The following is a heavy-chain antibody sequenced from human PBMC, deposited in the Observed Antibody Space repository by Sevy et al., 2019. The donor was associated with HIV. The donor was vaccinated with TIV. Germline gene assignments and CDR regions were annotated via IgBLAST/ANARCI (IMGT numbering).Heavy chain of an antibody. D-gene: IGHD3-16*01. Sequence: SETLSLTCTVSGGSMSSSDYFWGWVRQPPGKGLEWIGSSYYNGDTYHSPSLKSRVTVAVDTSKNQFFLTLTSVTAADTAIYYCARHGAWRFYFDFWGQGALVTVSS. CDR3: ARHGAWRFYFDF. V-gene: IGHV4-39*01. CDR1: GGSMSSSDYF. J-gene: IGHJ4*02. CDR2: SYYNGDT.